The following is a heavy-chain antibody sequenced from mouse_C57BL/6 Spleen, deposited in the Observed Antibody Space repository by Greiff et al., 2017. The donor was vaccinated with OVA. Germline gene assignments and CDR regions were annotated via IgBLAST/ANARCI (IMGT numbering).Heavy chain of an antibody. J-gene: IGHJ3*01. V-gene: IGHV5-9*01. CDR1: GFTFSSYT. CDR3: ARFYYDYDAWFAY. CDR2: ISGGGGNT. Sequence: EVKLVESGGGLVKPGGSLKLSCAASGFTFSSYTMSWVRQTPEKRLEWVATISGGGGNTYYPDSVKGRFTISRDNAKNTLYLQMSSLRSEDTALYYCARFYYDYDAWFAYWGQGTLVTVSA. D-gene: IGHD2-4*01.